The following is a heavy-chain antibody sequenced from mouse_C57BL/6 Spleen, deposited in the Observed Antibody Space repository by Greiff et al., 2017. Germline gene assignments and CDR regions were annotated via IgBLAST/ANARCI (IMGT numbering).Heavy chain of an antibody. CDR3: ARRGYDYESYAMDY. CDR2: IYPGSGGT. Sequence: VQLQQSGAELVRPGTSVKVSCKASGYAFTNYLIEWVKQRPGQGLEWIGVIYPGSGGTNYNEKFKGKATLTADKSSSPAYMQLSSLTSEDSAVYVSARRGYDYESYAMDYWGQGTSVTVSS. V-gene: IGHV1-54*01. CDR1: GYAFTNYL. D-gene: IGHD2-4*01. J-gene: IGHJ4*01.